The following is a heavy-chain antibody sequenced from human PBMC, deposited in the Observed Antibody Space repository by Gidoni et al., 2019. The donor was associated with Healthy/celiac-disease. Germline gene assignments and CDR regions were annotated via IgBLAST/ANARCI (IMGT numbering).Heavy chain of an antibody. CDR2: TDYRGST. CDR1: GGSNTSYY. J-gene: IGHJ5*02. Sequence: QVQRQESGPRLAKPYATLSLTCPVTGGSNTSYYWSWIRQPQGKGLEWIGYTDYRGSTTYNRSRSSRVTRSVDTSKEPFSLMLSSVAAADTAVYYYARARQWLVSGWFVPGGQGTLVTVSS. CDR3: ARARQWLVSGWFVP. D-gene: IGHD6-19*01. V-gene: IGHV4-59*07.